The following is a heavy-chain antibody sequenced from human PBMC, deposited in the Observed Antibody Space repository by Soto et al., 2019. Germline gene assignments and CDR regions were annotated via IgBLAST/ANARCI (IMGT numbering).Heavy chain of an antibody. Sequence: SETLSLTCTVSGGSISSGGYFWSWVRQHPGKGLEWIGNIYYSGRTYYNPSLKSRVTISVDTSKNQFSLNLSSVTAADTAVYYCARFAKEENPKVGSWYYFHYWGQRTRVTVSS. J-gene: IGHJ4*02. CDR3: ARFAKEENPKVGSWYYFHY. CDR2: IYYSGRT. D-gene: IGHD6-13*01. V-gene: IGHV4-31*03. CDR1: GGSISSGGYF.